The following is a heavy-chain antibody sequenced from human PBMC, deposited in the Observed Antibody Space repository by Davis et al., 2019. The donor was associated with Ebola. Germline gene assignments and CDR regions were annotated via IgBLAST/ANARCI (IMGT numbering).Heavy chain of an antibody. Sequence: PGGSLRLSCAASGFTVSSNYMSWVRQAPGKGLEWVSVMYSGGSTYSADSVKGRFTISSDNSKNTLYLQMNSLRAEDTAVYYCARALYDSSGYYTYYFDYWGQGTLVTVSS. CDR2: MYSGGST. V-gene: IGHV3-66*01. CDR3: ARALYDSSGYYTYYFDY. CDR1: GFTVSSNY. D-gene: IGHD3-22*01. J-gene: IGHJ4*02.